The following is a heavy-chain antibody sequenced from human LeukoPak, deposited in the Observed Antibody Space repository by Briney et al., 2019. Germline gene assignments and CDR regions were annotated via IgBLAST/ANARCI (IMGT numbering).Heavy chain of an antibody. Sequence: PGGSLRLSCAASGFTFSSYGMHWVRQAPGKGLEWVAVISYDGSNKYYADSVKGRFTISRDNSKNTLYLQMNSLRAEDTAVYYCARGSKGQYALDWGQGTLVTVSS. J-gene: IGHJ4*02. CDR3: ARGSKGQYALD. CDR2: ISYDGSNK. V-gene: IGHV3-30*19. D-gene: IGHD4-11*01. CDR1: GFTFSSYG.